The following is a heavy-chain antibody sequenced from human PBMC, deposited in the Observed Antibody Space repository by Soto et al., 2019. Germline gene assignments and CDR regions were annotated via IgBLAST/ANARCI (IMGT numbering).Heavy chain of an antibody. CDR2: IYYSGST. D-gene: IGHD3-3*01. J-gene: IGHJ3*01. CDR3: SRVIDGVASEGNSFDL. CDR1: GGSISSGGYY. V-gene: IGHV4-31*03. Sequence: PSETLSLPCTVSGGSISSGGYYWSWIRQHPGKSLEWIGYIYYSGSTYYNLSLKSRVTISVDASKNQFSLKLSSVTAGGTSVYYCSRVIDGVASEGNSFDLWGQGTMVTGSS.